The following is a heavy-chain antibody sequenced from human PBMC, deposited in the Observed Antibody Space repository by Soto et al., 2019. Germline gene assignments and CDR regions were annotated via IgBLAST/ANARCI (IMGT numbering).Heavy chain of an antibody. CDR3: ARDRSNSPDYFDY. CDR2: IYYSGKT. J-gene: IGHJ4*02. V-gene: IGHV4-30-4*01. D-gene: IGHD6-6*01. Sequence: SETLSLTCTVSGGSISSDDYYWTWIRQPPGKGLEWIGYIYYSGKTNYNPSLESRLTISIDRSKNQFSLTLSSVSAADTALYYCARDRSNSPDYFDYWGQGTLVTVSS. CDR1: GGSISSDDYY.